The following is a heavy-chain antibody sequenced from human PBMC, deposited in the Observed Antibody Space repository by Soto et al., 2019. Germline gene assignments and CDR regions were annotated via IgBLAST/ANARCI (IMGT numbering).Heavy chain of an antibody. D-gene: IGHD1-26*01. CDR1: GFTFSSYA. V-gene: IGHV3-30-3*01. CDR3: ARAMGGLYYYYYGMDV. Sequence: QVQLVESGGGVVQPGRSLRLSCAASGFTFSSYAMHWVRQAPGKGLEWVAVISYDGSNKYYADSVKGRFTISRDNSKNKLYLQMNSLKAEDKAVYYWARAMGGLYYYYYGMDVWGQGTTVTVSS. J-gene: IGHJ6*02. CDR2: ISYDGSNK.